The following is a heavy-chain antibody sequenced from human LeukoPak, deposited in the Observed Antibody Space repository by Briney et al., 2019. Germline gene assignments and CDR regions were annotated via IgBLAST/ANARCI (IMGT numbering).Heavy chain of an antibody. Sequence: GSLRLSCAASGFTFSSYAMHWVRQAPGKGLEWVAVISYDGSNKYYADSVKGRFTISRDNSKNTLYLQMNSLRAEDTAVYYCARDTLRDGREEDGDYVPDGMDVWGKGTTVTVSS. D-gene: IGHD4-17*01. J-gene: IGHJ6*04. CDR1: GFTFSSYA. CDR3: ARDTLRDGREEDGDYVPDGMDV. V-gene: IGHV3-30*04. CDR2: ISYDGSNK.